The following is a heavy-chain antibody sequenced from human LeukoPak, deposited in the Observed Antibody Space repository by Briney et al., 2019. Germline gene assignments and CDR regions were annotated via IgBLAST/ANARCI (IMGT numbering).Heavy chain of an antibody. D-gene: IGHD3-3*01. CDR1: GGSIGSSSYY. Sequence: PSETLSLTCTVSGGSIGSSSYYWGWIRQAPGKGLEWIGTIYFDGNTFYNPSLKSRVTLSVDMSKSQFSLRLASVPAADTAIYYCAAENGNFWIGYHYFEDWGQGSLVSVSS. CDR2: IYFDGNT. J-gene: IGHJ4*02. CDR3: AAENGNFWIGYHYFED. V-gene: IGHV4-39*01.